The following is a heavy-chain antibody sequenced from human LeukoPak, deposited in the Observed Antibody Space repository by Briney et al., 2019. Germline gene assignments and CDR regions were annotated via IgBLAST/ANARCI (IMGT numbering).Heavy chain of an antibody. CDR3: AKDRRELDVFDI. CDR1: GFTFNTYA. V-gene: IGHV3-23*01. J-gene: IGHJ3*02. Sequence: PGGSLRLSCAASGFTFNTYAMSWVRQAPGKGLEWVSGIRGSGRTTYYADSVKGRFSISRDNSKNTLFVQMNSLRAEDTAVYYCAKDRRELDVFDIWGQGTMVTVSS. CDR2: IRGSGRTT.